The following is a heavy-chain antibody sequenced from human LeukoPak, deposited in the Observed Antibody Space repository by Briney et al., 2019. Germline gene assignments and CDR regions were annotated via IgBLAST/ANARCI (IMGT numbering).Heavy chain of an antibody. J-gene: IGHJ6*03. CDR2: SYYTGSA. CDR3: ARGRGHVLRYFDWLSPKGDYYYMDV. V-gene: IGHV4-39*01. CDR1: GGSIDTNSYY. D-gene: IGHD3-9*01. Sequence: SETLSLTCTVSGGSIDTNSYYWGWIRQPPGRGLEWIGNSYYTGSAYYSPSLQSRVIISVDTSKNQFSLKLSSVTAADTAVYYCARGRGHVLRYFDWLSPKGDYYYMDVWGKGTTVTVSS.